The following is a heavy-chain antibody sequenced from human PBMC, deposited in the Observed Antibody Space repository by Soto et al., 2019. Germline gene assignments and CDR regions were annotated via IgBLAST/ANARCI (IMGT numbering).Heavy chain of an antibody. V-gene: IGHV1-18*01. CDR1: GYTFTSYG. D-gene: IGHD4-17*01. CDR3: ACSSFGGMTTGNFDY. Sequence: ASVKVSCKASGYTFTSYGISWVRQAPGQGLEWMGWISAYNGNTNDAQKLQGRVTMTTDTSTSTAYMELRSLRSDDTAVYYCACSSFGGMTTGNFDYWGQGTLVTVSS. CDR2: ISAYNGNT. J-gene: IGHJ4*02.